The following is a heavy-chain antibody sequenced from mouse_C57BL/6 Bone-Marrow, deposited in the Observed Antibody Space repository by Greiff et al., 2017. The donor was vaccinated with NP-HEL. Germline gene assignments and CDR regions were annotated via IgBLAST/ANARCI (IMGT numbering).Heavy chain of an antibody. CDR3: ARGGYYRYYAMDY. V-gene: IGHV1-63*01. CDR1: GYTFTNYW. Sequence: QVHVKQSGAELVRPGTSVKMSCKASGYTFTNYWIGWAKQRPGHGLEWIGDIYPGGGYTNYNEKFKGKATLTADKSSSTAYMQFSSLTSEDSAIYYCARGGYYRYYAMDYWGQGTSVTVSS. CDR2: IYPGGGYT. D-gene: IGHD2-3*01. J-gene: IGHJ4*01.